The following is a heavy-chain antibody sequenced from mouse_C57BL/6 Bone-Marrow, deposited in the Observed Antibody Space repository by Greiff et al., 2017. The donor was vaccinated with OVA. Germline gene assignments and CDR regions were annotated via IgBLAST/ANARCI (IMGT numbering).Heavy chain of an antibody. V-gene: IGHV14-4*01. Sequence: DVHLVESGAELVRPGASVKLSCTASGFNIKDDYMHWVKQRPEQGLEWIGWIDPENGDTEYASKFQGKATITADTSSNTAYLQLSSLTSEDTAVYYCTTCYDYAWFAYWGQGTLVTVSA. CDR3: TTCYDYAWFAY. J-gene: IGHJ3*01. CDR1: GFNIKDDY. CDR2: IDPENGDT. D-gene: IGHD2-4*01.